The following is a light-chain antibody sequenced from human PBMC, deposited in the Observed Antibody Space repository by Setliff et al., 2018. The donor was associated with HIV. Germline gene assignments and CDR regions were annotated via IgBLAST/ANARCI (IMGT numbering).Light chain of an antibody. V-gene: IGLV2-23*01. CDR3: CSNTGSNTYV. J-gene: IGLJ1*01. CDR1: SSDVGGYNL. Sequence: QSALTQPASVSGSPGQSVTISCTGTSSDVGGYNLVSWYQQHPGKAPKLMIYQATKRPSGVSSRFSGSKSGNTASLTISGLQAEDEADYYCCSNTGSNTYVFGTGTKVTVL. CDR2: QAT.